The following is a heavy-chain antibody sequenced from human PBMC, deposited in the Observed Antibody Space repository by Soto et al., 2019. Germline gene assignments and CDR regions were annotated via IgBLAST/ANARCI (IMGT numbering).Heavy chain of an antibody. CDR2: VSGSGDRT. D-gene: IGHD6-19*01. Sequence: EVQLLESGGNLAQPGGSLRLSCAASGFSFRRYAMSWVRQAPGKGLEWVSAVSGSGDRTYYADSVKGRFTISRDNSKNMLYLQMNSLRAEDTAVYYCAAQWLEQGAFDMWGQGTMVTVSS. CDR3: AAQWLEQGAFDM. V-gene: IGHV3-23*01. J-gene: IGHJ3*02. CDR1: GFSFRRYA.